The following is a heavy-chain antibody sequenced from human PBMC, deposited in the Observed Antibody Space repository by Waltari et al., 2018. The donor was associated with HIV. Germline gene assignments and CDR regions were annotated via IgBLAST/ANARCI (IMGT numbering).Heavy chain of an antibody. CDR2: INPSGGST. D-gene: IGHD6-25*01. Sequence: VQLVQSGAEVKKPGASVKVSCKASGYTFTSYYMHWVRQAPGQGLEWMGIINPSGGSTSYEKKFQGRVTMTRDTSTSTVYMGLSSLRSEDTAVYYCALEDNPAAPHHFQHWGQGTLVTVSS. V-gene: IGHV1-46*03. CDR1: GYTFTSYY. J-gene: IGHJ1*01. CDR3: ALEDNPAAPHHFQH.